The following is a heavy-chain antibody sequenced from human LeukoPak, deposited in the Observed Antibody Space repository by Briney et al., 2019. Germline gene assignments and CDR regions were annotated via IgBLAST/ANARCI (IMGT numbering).Heavy chain of an antibody. CDR3: AKREDYGSGSYWY. V-gene: IGHV3-30*04. CDR1: GFTFSSYA. CDR2: ISYDGSNK. J-gene: IGHJ4*02. D-gene: IGHD3-10*01. Sequence: GGSLRLSCAASGFTFSSYAMHWVRQAPGKGLEWVAVISYDGSNKYYADSVKGRFTISRDNSKNTLYLQMNSLRAEDTAVYYCAKREDYGSGSYWYWGQGTLVTVSS.